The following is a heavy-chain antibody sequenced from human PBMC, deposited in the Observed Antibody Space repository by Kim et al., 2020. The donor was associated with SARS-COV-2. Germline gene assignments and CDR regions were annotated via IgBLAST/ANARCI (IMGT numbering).Heavy chain of an antibody. CDR2: IWYDGSNK. CDR3: AKTKGAITMIVPSYFDY. Sequence: GGSLRLSCAASGFTFSSYAMHWVRQAPGKGLEWVAVIWYDGSNKYYADSVKGRFTISRDNSKNTLYLQMNSLRAEDTAVYYCAKTKGAITMIVPSYFDYWGQGTLVTVSS. V-gene: IGHV3-33*06. J-gene: IGHJ4*02. CDR1: GFTFSSYA. D-gene: IGHD3-22*01.